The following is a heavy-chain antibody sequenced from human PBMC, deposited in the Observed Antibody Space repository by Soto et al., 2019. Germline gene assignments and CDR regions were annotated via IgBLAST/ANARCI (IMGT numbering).Heavy chain of an antibody. CDR1: GGTFSSDA. V-gene: IGHV1-69*01. CDR3: ARAIHGYNYRVDF. J-gene: IGHJ6*02. D-gene: IGHD5-18*01. Sequence: VQLLQSGAEVKQPGSSVKVACKISGGTFSSDAISWVRQAPGQGLEWMGGITPVFESPNYAQKFQGRVTITADESTGTAFMELSSLRSEDTAVYYCARAIHGYNYRVDFWGQGPTVTVSS. CDR2: ITPVFESP.